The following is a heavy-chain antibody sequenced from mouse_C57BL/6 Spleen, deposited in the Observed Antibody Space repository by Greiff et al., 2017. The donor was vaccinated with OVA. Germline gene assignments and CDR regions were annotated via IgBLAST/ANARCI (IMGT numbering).Heavy chain of an antibody. Sequence: VQLQQSGPGLVAPSQSLSITCTVSGFSLTSYGVHWVRQPPGKGLEWLVVIWSDGSTTYNSALKSRLSISKDNSKSQVFLKMNSLQTDDTAMYYCARSDYGSGYGYFDVGGTGTTVTVSS. CDR1: GFSLTSYG. CDR3: ARSDYGSGYGYFDV. D-gene: IGHD1-1*01. V-gene: IGHV2-6*03. CDR2: IWSDGST. J-gene: IGHJ1*03.